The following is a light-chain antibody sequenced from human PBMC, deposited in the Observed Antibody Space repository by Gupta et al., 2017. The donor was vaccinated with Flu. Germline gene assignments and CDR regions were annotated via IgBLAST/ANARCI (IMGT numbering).Light chain of an antibody. CDR3: QQSYGLPLT. V-gene: IGKV1-39*01. CDR2: GAS. CDR1: HNVCTY. J-gene: IGKJ4*01. Sequence: IQLTQSPSSVSASVGDTVTLTCRTSHNVCTYLNWYQYKQGSAPRLLVSGASSLQGGVSLRFTGSGSGTDFTLTIYTLQSEDFATYYCQQSYGLPLTFGGGTKVDVK.